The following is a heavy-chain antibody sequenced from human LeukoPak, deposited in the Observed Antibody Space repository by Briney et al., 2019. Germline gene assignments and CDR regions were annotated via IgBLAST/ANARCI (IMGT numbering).Heavy chain of an antibody. D-gene: IGHD6-13*01. J-gene: IGHJ6*02. CDR3: ARVDSSWYYYGMDV. V-gene: IGHV1-69*04. CDR2: IIPILGIA. Sequence: ASVKVSCKASGGTFSSYAISWVRQAPGQGLEWMGRIIPILGIANYAQKFQDRVTITADKSTSTAYMELSSLRSEDTAVYYCARVDSSWYYYGMDVWGQGTTVTVSS. CDR1: GGTFSSYA.